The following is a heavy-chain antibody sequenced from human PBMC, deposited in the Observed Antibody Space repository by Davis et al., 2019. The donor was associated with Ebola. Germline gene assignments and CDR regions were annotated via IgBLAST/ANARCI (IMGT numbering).Heavy chain of an antibody. D-gene: IGHD6-13*01. CDR3: ARAPSGSSWSFFDY. Sequence: GESLKISCAASGFTFSSYWMHWVRQAPGKGLVWVSRINSDGSSTSYADSVKGRFTISRDNAKNTLYLQMNGLRAEDTAVYYCARAPSGSSWSFFDYWGQGTLVTVSS. CDR1: GFTFSSYW. J-gene: IGHJ4*02. CDR2: INSDGSST. V-gene: IGHV3-74*01.